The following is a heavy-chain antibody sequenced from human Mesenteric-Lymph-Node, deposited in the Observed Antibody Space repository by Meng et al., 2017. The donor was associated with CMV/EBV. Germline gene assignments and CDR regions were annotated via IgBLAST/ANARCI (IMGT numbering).Heavy chain of an antibody. V-gene: IGHV4-4*02. CDR3: AGQRRGYCSGGSCYYFDD. Sequence: SITNNTWWSWVRQPPGKGLEWIGEIYHSGSTNYNPSLKSRVTISVDKSKNQFSLKLSSVTAADTAVYYCAGQRRGYCSGGSCYYFDDWGQGTLVTVSS. D-gene: IGHD2-15*01. J-gene: IGHJ4*02. CDR2: IYHSGST. CDR1: SITNNTW.